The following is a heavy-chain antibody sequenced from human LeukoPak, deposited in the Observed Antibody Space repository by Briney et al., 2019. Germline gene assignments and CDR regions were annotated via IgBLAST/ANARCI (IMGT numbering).Heavy chain of an antibody. CDR3: ARLTGGGREDYFDY. CDR2: IYYSGST. V-gene: IGHV4-59*08. D-gene: IGHD2-15*01. J-gene: IGHJ4*02. CDR1: GGSMSPYH. Sequence: PSETLSLTCTVSGGSMSPYHWSWFRQPPGKGLEWIGYIYYSGSTNYNPSLKSRVTISVDTSKNQFSLKLSSVTAADTAVYYCARLTGGGREDYFDYWGQGTLVTVSS.